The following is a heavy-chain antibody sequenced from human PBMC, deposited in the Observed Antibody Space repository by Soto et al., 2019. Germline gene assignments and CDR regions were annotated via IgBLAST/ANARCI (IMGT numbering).Heavy chain of an antibody. V-gene: IGHV3-23*01. CDR2: ISKSGDST. CDR1: GVTFTSYA. Sequence: RLSCAASGVTFTSYAMTWVRQVPGEGLQWVSSISKSGDSTYYADSVKGRFTTSRDNSKNTLYLQMNSLRAEDTAIYYCAKGSFGFDYWGQGPLVTVYS. J-gene: IGHJ4*02. CDR3: AKGSFGFDY. D-gene: IGHD3-10*01.